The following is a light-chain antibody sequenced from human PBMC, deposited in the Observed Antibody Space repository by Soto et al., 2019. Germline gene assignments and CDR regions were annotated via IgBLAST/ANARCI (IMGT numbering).Light chain of an antibody. CDR2: DTS. J-gene: IGKJ4*01. V-gene: IGKV1-33*01. CDR3: QLCYNLLS. CDR1: QDIIGF. Sequence: DIQMTQSPSSLSASVGATVSISCQASQDIIGFLNWYQIKPGKAPTLLISDTSNLKTLVPSRFSASGSGTYFTFTISSLEPEGIATYYCQLCYNLLSFGGGTKVAIK.